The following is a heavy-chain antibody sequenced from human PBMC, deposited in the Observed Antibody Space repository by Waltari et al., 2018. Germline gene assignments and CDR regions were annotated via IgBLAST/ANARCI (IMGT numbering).Heavy chain of an antibody. CDR2: IKGDGSEK. V-gene: IGHV3-7*01. CDR3: ARGFDA. J-gene: IGHJ5*02. Sequence: EVQLVESGGGLVQPGGSLRLSYAASGFTFSLNWMHWVRQAPGKGLEWVANIKGDGSEKYYVDSVRGRFTLSRDNAKNTLSLEMNSVTAEDTAVYYCARGFDAWGQGTLVTVSS. CDR1: GFTFSLNW.